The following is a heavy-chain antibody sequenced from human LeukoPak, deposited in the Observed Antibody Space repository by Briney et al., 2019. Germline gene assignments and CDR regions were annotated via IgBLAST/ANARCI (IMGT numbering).Heavy chain of an antibody. D-gene: IGHD5-18*01. Sequence: AGGSLRLSCAASGFTFSSYWMSWVRQAPGKGLEWVANIKEDGREKFYVDSVRGRFTIPRDSAKNSLYLQMNSLRAEDTAVYYCARERWGYSYGGDWGQGTLVTVSS. J-gene: IGHJ4*02. CDR1: GFTFSSYW. CDR3: ARERWGYSYGGD. CDR2: IKEDGREK. V-gene: IGHV3-7*01.